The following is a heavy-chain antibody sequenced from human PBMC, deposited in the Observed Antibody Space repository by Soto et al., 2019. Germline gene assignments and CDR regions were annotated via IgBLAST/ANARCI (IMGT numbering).Heavy chain of an antibody. CDR2: ISYDGSNK. CDR3: ARGEWQQLVGSAFDI. Sequence: GSLRLSCAASGFTFSSYAMHWVRQAPGKGLEWVAVISYDGSNKYYADSVKGRFTISRDNSKNTLYLQMNSLRAEDTAVYYCARGEWQQLVGSAFDIWGQGTMVTVSS. CDR1: GFTFSSYA. J-gene: IGHJ3*02. V-gene: IGHV3-30*04. D-gene: IGHD6-13*01.